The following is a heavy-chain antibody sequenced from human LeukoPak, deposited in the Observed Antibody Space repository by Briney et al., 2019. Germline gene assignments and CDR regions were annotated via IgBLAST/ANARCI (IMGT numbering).Heavy chain of an antibody. CDR1: GGTFSSYA. J-gene: IGHJ4*02. CDR2: IVPIFGTA. Sequence: SVKVSCKASGGTFSSYAISWVRQAPGQGLEWMGGIVPIFGTANYAQKFQGRVTITADESTSTAYMELSSLRSEDTAVYYCARAETDYDILTGYYLFDYWGQGTLVTVSS. V-gene: IGHV1-69*13. CDR3: ARAETDYDILTGYYLFDY. D-gene: IGHD3-9*01.